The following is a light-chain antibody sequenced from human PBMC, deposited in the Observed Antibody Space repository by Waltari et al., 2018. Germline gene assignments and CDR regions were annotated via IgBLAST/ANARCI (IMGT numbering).Light chain of an antibody. V-gene: IGKV4-1*01. CDR3: QQYFSVPET. Sequence: DIVMTQSPDSLTVSLGERATINCKSSQNLLFRSTNKNYLAWYQQKPGQPPKLLFYWASTRESGVPDRFSGSGSGTAFTLTISSLQAEDVAVYYCQQYFSVPETFGQGTKLEIK. J-gene: IGKJ2*01. CDR1: QNLLFRSTNKNY. CDR2: WAS.